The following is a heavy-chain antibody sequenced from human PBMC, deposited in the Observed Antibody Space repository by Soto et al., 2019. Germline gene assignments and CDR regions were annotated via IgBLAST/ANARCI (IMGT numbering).Heavy chain of an antibody. V-gene: IGHV3-23*01. CDR2: ISDPGTST. D-gene: IGHD2-21*02. Sequence: SGGSLRLSCAASGFTFGNYAMNWVRQAPGKGLEWISSISDPGTSTYYANSVKGRFSMSRDNSKNTLFLQMSRLRADDTAVYFCAKSLVTPSDAFDLWGRGTLVTVSS. CDR1: GFTFGNYA. CDR3: AKSLVTPSDAFDL. J-gene: IGHJ3*01.